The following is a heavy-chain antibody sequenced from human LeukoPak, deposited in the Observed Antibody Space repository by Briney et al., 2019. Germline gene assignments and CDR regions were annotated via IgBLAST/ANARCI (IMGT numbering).Heavy chain of an antibody. V-gene: IGHV4-59*01. CDR2: IYYSGST. CDR1: GGSISDYY. CDR3: ARDTRRFGEPDAFDI. D-gene: IGHD3-10*01. J-gene: IGHJ3*02. Sequence: ETLSLTCTVSGGSISDYYRGWIRQPPGKGLEWIGYIYYSGSTNYNPSLKSRVTISVDTSKNQFSLKLSSVTAADTAVYYCARDTRRFGEPDAFDIWGQGTMVTVSS.